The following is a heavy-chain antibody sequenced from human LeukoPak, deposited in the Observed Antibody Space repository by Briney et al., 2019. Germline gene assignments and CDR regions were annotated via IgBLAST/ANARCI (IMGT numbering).Heavy chain of an antibody. D-gene: IGHD2-15*01. CDR1: GYTFTGYY. J-gene: IGHJ4*02. CDR3: ARGGCGRSISRPNDY. V-gene: IGHV1-2*02. Sequence: ASLKVSCKASGYTFTGYYMHWVRQAPGQGLEWMGYINLNSGGTNYAQTFQGRVTMTRDTSISTAYMELSRLRSDDTAVYYCARGGCGRSISRPNDYWGQGTLVTVSS. CDR2: INLNSGGT.